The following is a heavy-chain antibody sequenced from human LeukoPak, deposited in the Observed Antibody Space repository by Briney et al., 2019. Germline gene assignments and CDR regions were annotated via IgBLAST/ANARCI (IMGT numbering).Heavy chain of an antibody. CDR1: GYTFTGYY. Sequence: GSSVKVSCKASGYTFTGYYMHWLRQAPGQGLEWMGRINPNSGGTNYAQKFQGRVTMTRDTSISTAYMELSRLRSDDTAVYCCASLNYGSGSYYNEGDYWGQGTLVTVSS. CDR3: ASLNYGSGSYYNEGDY. J-gene: IGHJ4*02. D-gene: IGHD3-10*01. V-gene: IGHV1-2*06. CDR2: INPNSGGT.